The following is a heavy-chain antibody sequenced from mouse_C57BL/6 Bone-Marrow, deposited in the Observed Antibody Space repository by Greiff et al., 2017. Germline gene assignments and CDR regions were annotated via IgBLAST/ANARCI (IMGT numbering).Heavy chain of an antibody. D-gene: IGHD1-1*01. CDR3: ARSCTTVVPYYYAMDY. CDR1: GFTFTNYW. V-gene: IGHV1-63*01. J-gene: IGHJ4*01. Sequence: QVQLQQSGAELVRPGTSVKMSCKASGFTFTNYWIGWVKQRPGHGLEWIGDIYPGGGYTNYNAKFKGMATLTADKSSSTAYMQFISLTSEDSTIYYCARSCTTVVPYYYAMDYWGQGTSGTVSS. CDR2: IYPGGGYT.